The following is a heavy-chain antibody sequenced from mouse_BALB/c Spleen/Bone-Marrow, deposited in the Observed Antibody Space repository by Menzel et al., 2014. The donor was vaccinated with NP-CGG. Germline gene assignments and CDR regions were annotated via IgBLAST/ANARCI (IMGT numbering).Heavy chain of an antibody. D-gene: IGHD3-2*02. V-gene: IGHV1S130*01. CDR1: GYTFTSSW. CDR2: IHPNSGNT. CDR3: ARSGFDY. J-gene: IGHJ2*01. Sequence: VQLQQSGSVLVRPGASVKLSCKASGYTFTSSWMHWAKQRPGQGLEWIGEIHPNSGNTNYNEKFKGKATLTVDTSSSTAYVDRSSLTSEDSAVYYCARSGFDYWGQGTTLTVSS.